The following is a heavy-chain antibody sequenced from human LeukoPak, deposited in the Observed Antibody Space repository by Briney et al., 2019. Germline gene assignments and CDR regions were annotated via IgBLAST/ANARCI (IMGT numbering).Heavy chain of an antibody. V-gene: IGHV4-59*01. J-gene: IGHJ4*02. D-gene: IGHD1-14*01. CDR3: AGMRITTPTVRTLDY. CDR1: GGSMSTYY. CDR2: IYYTGST. Sequence: PSETLSLTCTVSGGSMSTYYWTWIRQPPGKGLEGFGFIYYTGSTNYNPSLKSRVTISVDTSKNQFSLKLSSVTAADTAVYYCAGMRITTPTVRTLDYWGQGTLVTVSS.